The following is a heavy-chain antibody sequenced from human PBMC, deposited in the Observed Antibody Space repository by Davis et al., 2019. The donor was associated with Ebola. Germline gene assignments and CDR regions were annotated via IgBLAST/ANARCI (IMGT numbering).Heavy chain of an antibody. Sequence: AASVKVSCKASGYTFTNYYMHWVRQAPGQGLEWLGGVIPILGITNRSQKFRGRLTITADESTTTVYMELNSLRSEDTAVYYCARDEEEHSSSFLAYWGQGTLVTVSS. CDR3: ARDEEEHSSSFLAY. D-gene: IGHD6-6*01. CDR1: GYTFTNYY. CDR2: VIPILGIT. V-gene: IGHV1-46*01. J-gene: IGHJ4*02.